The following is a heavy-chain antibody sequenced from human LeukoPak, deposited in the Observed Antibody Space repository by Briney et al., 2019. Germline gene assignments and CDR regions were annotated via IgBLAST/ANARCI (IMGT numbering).Heavy chain of an antibody. CDR2: IYPGDSDT. CDR1: GYSFTNYW. CDR3: AMNFASGSYGPFDY. D-gene: IGHD3-10*01. V-gene: IGHV5-51*01. J-gene: IGHJ4*02. Sequence: GESQKISCKGSGYSFTNYWIGWVRQMPGKGLGWMGIIYPGDSDTRYSPSFQGQVTISADKSITTAYLQWSSLKASDTAMYYCAMNFASGSYGPFDYWGQGTLVTVPS.